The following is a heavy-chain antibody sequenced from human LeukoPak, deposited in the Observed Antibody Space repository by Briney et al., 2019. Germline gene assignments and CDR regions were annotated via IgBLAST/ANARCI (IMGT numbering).Heavy chain of an antibody. D-gene: IGHD6-19*01. CDR2: IKEDGSEK. CDR3: ARVRGIAVAGTASIYFDY. Sequence: PGGSLRLSCAASGFTFSSYWMSWVRQAPGKGLEWVANIKEDGSEKYCVDSVKGRFTISRDNAKNSLYLQMNSLRAEDTAVYYCARVRGIAVAGTASIYFDYWGQGTLVTVSS. J-gene: IGHJ4*02. V-gene: IGHV3-7*01. CDR1: GFTFSSYW.